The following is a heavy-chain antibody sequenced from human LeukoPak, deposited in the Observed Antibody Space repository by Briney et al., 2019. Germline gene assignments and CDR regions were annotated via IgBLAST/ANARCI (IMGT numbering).Heavy chain of an antibody. V-gene: IGHV4-34*01. CDR2: IYYSGST. Sequence: TSETLSLTCAVYGGSFSGYYWGWIRQPPGKGLEWIGSIYYSGSTYYNPSLKSRVTISVDTSKNQFSLKLSSVTAADTAVYYCARVSAYCGGDCYSDPSHFDYWGQGTLVTVSS. CDR1: GGSFSGYY. J-gene: IGHJ4*02. D-gene: IGHD2-21*02. CDR3: ARVSAYCGGDCYSDPSHFDY.